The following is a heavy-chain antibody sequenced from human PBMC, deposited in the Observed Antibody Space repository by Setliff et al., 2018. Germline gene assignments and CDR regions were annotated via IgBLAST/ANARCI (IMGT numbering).Heavy chain of an antibody. CDR2: VFHTGST. D-gene: IGHD3-3*01. CDR1: SGSIGSHY. Sequence: SETLSLTCSVSSGSIGSHYWNWMRQPPGKGLEWIGHVFHTGSTKYNPSLKGRATLSIDATKRQFSLKLTSVTAADTAVYYCARMSGFLYLDVWGNGTTVTVSS. CDR3: ARMSGFLYLDV. J-gene: IGHJ6*03. V-gene: IGHV4-59*08.